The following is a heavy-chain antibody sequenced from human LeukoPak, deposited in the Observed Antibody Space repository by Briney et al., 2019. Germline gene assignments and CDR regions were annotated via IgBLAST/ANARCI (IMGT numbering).Heavy chain of an antibody. CDR3: AREGGPYRPLDY. Sequence: SETLSLTCTVSGGSISSSSYYWGWIRQPPGKGLEWIGSIYYSGSTYYNPSLKSRVTISVDTSRNQFSLKLTSVTAADTAVYYCAREGGPYRPLDYSGQGTLVTVSS. CDR2: IYYSGST. V-gene: IGHV4-39*07. J-gene: IGHJ4*02. CDR1: GGSISSSSYY.